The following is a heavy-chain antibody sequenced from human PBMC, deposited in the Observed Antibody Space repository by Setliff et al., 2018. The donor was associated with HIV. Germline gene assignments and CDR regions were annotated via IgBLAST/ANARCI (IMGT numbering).Heavy chain of an antibody. CDR3: ARDDADTAMVIAFDI. CDR2: ISAYSGNT. J-gene: IGHJ3*02. D-gene: IGHD5-18*01. Sequence: ASVKVSCKASGYTFTSYGISWVRQAPGRGLEWMGWISAYSGNTNYAQKIQGRVTMTTDTSTSTAYMELRSLRSDDTAVYYCARDDADTAMVIAFDIWGQGTMVTVSS. V-gene: IGHV1-18*01. CDR1: GYTFTSYG.